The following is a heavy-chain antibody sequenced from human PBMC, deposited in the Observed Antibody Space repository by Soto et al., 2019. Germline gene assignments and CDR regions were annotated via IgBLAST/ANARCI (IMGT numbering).Heavy chain of an antibody. D-gene: IGHD3-10*01. CDR2: ISTSGTYV. V-gene: IGHV3-21*01. CDR3: ARGNYGSGSNQYWYFDL. CDR1: GCTFKTNN. Sequence: EVQLVESGGGLVKPGGSLRLSCAAYGCTFKTNNMNWVRQAPGKGLEWVSSISTSGTYVHYGDSVKGRFTISRDNAKNSLYLQMNSLRAEDTAVYYCARGNYGSGSNQYWYFDLWGRGTLVSVSS. J-gene: IGHJ2*01.